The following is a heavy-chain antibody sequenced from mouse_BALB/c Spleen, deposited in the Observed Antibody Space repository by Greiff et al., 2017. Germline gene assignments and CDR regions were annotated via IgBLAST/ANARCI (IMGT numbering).Heavy chain of an antibody. J-gene: IGHJ2*01. D-gene: IGHD3-1*01. CDR1: GFSLTSYG. V-gene: IGHV2-2*01. CDR3: ARQLGLRAYFDY. CDR2: IWSGGST. Sequence: VKLMESGPGLVQPSQSLSITCTVSGFSLTSYGVHWVRQSPGKGLEWLGVIWSGGSTDYNAAFISRLSISKDNSKSQVFFKMNSLQTDDTARYYCARQLGLRAYFDYWGQGTTLTVSS.